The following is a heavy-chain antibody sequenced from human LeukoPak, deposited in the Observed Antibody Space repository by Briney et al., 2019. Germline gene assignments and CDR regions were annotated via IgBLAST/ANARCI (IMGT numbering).Heavy chain of an antibody. J-gene: IGHJ4*02. CDR1: GGSFSGYY. V-gene: IGHV4-34*01. D-gene: IGHD3-16*01. CDR3: ARPLRDLYFDY. CDR2: INHSGST. Sequence: PSETLSLTCAVYGGSFSGYYWSWIRQPPGKGLEWIGEINHSGSTNYNPSLKSRVTISVDTSKNQFSLKLSSVTAADTAVYYCARPLRDLYFDYWGQGTLVTVSS.